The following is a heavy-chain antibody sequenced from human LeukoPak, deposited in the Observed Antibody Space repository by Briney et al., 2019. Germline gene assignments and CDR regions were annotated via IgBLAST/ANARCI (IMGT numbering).Heavy chain of an antibody. D-gene: IGHD6-19*01. Sequence: SETLSLTCTVSGGSISSSNHYWGWIRQPPGQGLEWIGTIYYSGTPYYNSSLKTRITVSVDTSKNQFYLRLTSVTAADTAVYYCARLPVAGNFDYWGQGTLVTVSS. CDR1: GGSISSSNHY. V-gene: IGHV4-39*01. CDR2: IYYSGTP. CDR3: ARLPVAGNFDY. J-gene: IGHJ4*02.